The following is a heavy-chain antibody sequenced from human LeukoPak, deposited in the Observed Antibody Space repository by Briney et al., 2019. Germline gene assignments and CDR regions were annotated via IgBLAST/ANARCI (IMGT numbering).Heavy chain of an antibody. CDR3: AKGNSGYFADL. CDR1: GFIFNNYG. V-gene: IGHV3-23*01. Sequence: PGGSLRLSCSASGFIFNNYGLMWVRQAPGKGLEWVSAISNDGGGTTYADFVKGRFTISRDNSKNTLSLQMNSLRPEDTALYCCAKGNSGYFADLWGQGTVVTVSS. D-gene: IGHD3-22*01. CDR2: ISNDGGGT. J-gene: IGHJ5*02.